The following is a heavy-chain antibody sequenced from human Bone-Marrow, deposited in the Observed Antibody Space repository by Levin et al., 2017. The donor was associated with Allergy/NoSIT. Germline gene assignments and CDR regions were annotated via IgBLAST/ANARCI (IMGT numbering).Heavy chain of an antibody. CDR3: ARDLGGPGGMDV. J-gene: IGHJ6*02. CDR1: GFTFSSYS. CDR2: ISSSSSYI. V-gene: IGHV3-21*01. D-gene: IGHD3-16*01. Sequence: GGSLRLSCAASGFTFSSYSMNWVRQAPGKGLEWVSSISSSSSYIYYADSVKGRFTISRDNAKNSLYLQMNSLRAEDTAVYYCARDLGGPGGMDVWGQGTTVTVSS.